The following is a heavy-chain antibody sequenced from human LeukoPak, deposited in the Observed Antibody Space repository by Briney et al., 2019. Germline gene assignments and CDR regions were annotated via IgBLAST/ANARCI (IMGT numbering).Heavy chain of an antibody. CDR1: GFTFSYYW. J-gene: IGHJ4*02. Sequence: PGGSLRLSCAASGFTFSYYWMSWVRQAPGKGLEWVANIKQDGSETYYVDSVKGRFTISRDNAKNSLYLQMNSLRAEDTAVYYCARDVRTLDYWGQGTLVTVSS. CDR3: ARDVRTLDY. CDR2: IKQDGSET. V-gene: IGHV3-7*01.